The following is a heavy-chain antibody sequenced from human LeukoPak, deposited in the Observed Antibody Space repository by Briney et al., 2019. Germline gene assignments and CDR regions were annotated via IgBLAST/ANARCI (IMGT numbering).Heavy chain of an antibody. J-gene: IGHJ4*02. CDR3: ATGLHLGYCSSTSCLGY. D-gene: IGHD2-2*01. CDR1: GGSMSNIYY. Sequence: SETLSLTCNVSGGSMSNIYYWGWIRQPPGKGLEWIGSIYYSGSTYYNPSLKSRVTISVDTSKNQFSLKLSSVTAADTAVYYCATGLHLGYCSSTSCLGYWGQGTLVTVSS. V-gene: IGHV4-39*07. CDR2: IYYSGST.